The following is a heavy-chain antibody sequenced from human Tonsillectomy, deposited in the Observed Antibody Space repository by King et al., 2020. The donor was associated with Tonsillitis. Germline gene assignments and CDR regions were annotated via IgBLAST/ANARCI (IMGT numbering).Heavy chain of an antibody. D-gene: IGHD6-19*01. J-gene: IGHJ4*02. V-gene: IGHV3-15*07. CDR1: GFSFNNAW. Sequence: VHLLEAGGGLVKPGGSLRLSCAASGFSFNNAWMNWVRQAPGKGREWGGRIKSKTDGGTTDYCASVKGRFTISREESKTTLYLQMSSLKTEDTAVYYCTTVGIAVAGTLSYDYWGQGTLVTVSS. CDR3: TTVGIAVAGTLSYDY. CDR2: IKSKTDGGTT.